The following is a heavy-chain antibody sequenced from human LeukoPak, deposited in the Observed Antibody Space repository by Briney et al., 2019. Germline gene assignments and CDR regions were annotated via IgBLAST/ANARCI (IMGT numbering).Heavy chain of an antibody. CDR1: GGSISSYY. D-gene: IGHD3-9*01. V-gene: IGHV4-59*01. CDR3: ARTKYYDILTGYYPLHYYYYGMDV. J-gene: IGHJ6*02. Sequence: SETLSLTCTVSGGSISSYYWSWIRQPPGKGLEWIGYIYYSGSTNYNPSLKSRVTISVDTSKNQFSLKLSSVTAADTAVYYCARTKYYDILTGYYPLHYYYYGMDVWGQGTTVTVSS. CDR2: IYYSGST.